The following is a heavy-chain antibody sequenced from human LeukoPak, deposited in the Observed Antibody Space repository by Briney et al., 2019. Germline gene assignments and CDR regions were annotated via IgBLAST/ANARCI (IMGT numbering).Heavy chain of an antibody. CDR3: ATHEGGTRFDY. CDR2: ISYDESNK. CDR1: GFTFSGYA. Sequence: GGSLRLPCAASGFTFSGYALHWVRQAPGNGLEWVAVISYDESNKYYADSVKGRFTISRDNSKNTLYLQMNSLRPEDTAVYYCATHEGGTRFDYWGQGTLVTVSS. J-gene: IGHJ4*02. V-gene: IGHV3-30*04.